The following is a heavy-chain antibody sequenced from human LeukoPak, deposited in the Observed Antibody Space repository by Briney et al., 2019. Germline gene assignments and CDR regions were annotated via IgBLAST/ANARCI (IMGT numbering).Heavy chain of an antibody. Sequence: SETLSLTCAVYGGSFSGYYWSWIRQPPGKGLEWIGEINHSGSTNYNPSLKGRVTISVDTSKNQFSLKLSSVTAADTAVYYCARGDYYDSSGYYYEGGRYDYWGQGTLVTVSS. V-gene: IGHV4-34*01. J-gene: IGHJ4*02. CDR2: INHSGST. D-gene: IGHD3-22*01. CDR3: ARGDYYDSSGYYYEGGRYDY. CDR1: GGSFSGYY.